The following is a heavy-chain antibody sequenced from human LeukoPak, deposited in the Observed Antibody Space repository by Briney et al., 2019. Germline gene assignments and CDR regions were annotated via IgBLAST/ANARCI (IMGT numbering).Heavy chain of an antibody. CDR3: ARVIYDYAREAYYYYYMDV. CDR1: GGSISSYY. Sequence: SETLSLTCTVSGGSISSYYWSWIRQPPGKGLEWIGYIYYSGSTNYNPSLTSRVTISVDTSKNQFSLKLSSVTAADTAVYYCARVIYDYAREAYYYYYMDVWGKGTTVTISS. CDR2: IYYSGST. V-gene: IGHV4-59*01. J-gene: IGHJ6*03. D-gene: IGHD3-16*01.